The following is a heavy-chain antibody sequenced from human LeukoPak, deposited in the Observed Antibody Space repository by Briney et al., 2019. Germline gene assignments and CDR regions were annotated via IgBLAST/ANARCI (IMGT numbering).Heavy chain of an antibody. Sequence: SVKVSCKASGGTFSSYAISWVRQAPGQGLEWMGGIIPIFGTANYAQKFQGRVTITADESTSTAYMELSSLRSEDTAVYYCARDRGYSSSTSCLNWFDPWGQGTLVTVSS. CDR1: GGTFSSYA. CDR2: IIPIFGTA. D-gene: IGHD2-2*01. V-gene: IGHV1-69*13. J-gene: IGHJ5*02. CDR3: ARDRGYSSSTSCLNWFDP.